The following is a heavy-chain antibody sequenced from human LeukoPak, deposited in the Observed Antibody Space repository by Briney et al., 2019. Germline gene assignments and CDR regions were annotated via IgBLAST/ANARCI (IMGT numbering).Heavy chain of an antibody. V-gene: IGHV4-61*02. CDR1: GGSISSGSYY. Sequence: SETLSLTCTVSGGSISSGSYYWSWIRQPAGKGLESIGRIYTSRSTNYNASLKRRVTISVDTSKDQFSLKLSSGTSADTAVYYCAWVPMPGLLIDYWGQGTLVTVSS. CDR2: IYTSRST. J-gene: IGHJ4*02. CDR3: AWVPMPGLLIDY. D-gene: IGHD2-2*01.